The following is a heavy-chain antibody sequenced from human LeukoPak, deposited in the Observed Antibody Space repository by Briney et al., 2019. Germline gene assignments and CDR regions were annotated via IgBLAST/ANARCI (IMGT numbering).Heavy chain of an antibody. CDR3: ASWIQLWLRGGYMDV. J-gene: IGHJ6*03. CDR2: IYYSGST. V-gene: IGHV4-59*12. D-gene: IGHD5-18*01. CDR1: GGSISSYY. Sequence: SETLSLTCTVSGGSISSYYWSWIRQPPGKGLEWIGYIYYSGSTNYNPSLKSRVTISVDTSKNQFSLKLSSVTAADTAVYYCASWIQLWLRGGYMDVWGKGTTVTVSS.